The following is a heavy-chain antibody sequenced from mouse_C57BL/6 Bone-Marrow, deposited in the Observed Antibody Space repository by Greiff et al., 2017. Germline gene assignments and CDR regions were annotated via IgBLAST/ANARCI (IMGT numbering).Heavy chain of an antibody. Sequence: DVMLVESGGDLVKPGGSLKLSCAASGFTFSSYGMSWVRQTPDKRLEWVATISSGGSYTYYPDSVKGRFTISRDNAKNTLYLQMSSLKSEDTAMYYCARREDYFDYWGQGTTLTGSS. CDR1: GFTFSSYG. CDR2: ISSGGSYT. J-gene: IGHJ2*01. V-gene: IGHV5-6*02. CDR3: ARREDYFDY.